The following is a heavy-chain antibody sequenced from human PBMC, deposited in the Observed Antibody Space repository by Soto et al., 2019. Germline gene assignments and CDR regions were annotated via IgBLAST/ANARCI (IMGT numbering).Heavy chain of an antibody. V-gene: IGHV4-59*01. CDR2: IYYSGST. CDR3: AKGPFGHDYSVDY. Sequence: TSETLSLTCTVSGGSISSYYWTWIRQPPGKGLEWIGYIYYSGSTNYNPSLKSRVTISVDTSKNQFSLKLSSVTAADTAVYYCAKGPFGHDYSVDYWGQGTLVTVSS. J-gene: IGHJ4*02. D-gene: IGHD4-4*01. CDR1: GGSISSYY.